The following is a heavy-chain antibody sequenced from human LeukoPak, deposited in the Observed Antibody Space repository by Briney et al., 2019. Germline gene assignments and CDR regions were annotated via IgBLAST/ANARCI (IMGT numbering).Heavy chain of an antibody. V-gene: IGHV4-61*02. D-gene: IGHD1-1*01. CDR1: GNSISSGDNY. CDR3: ARGNNWNPRRYYYYMDV. Sequence: SETLSLTCTVSGNSISSGDNYWSWIRQPAGKGLEWIGRIYTSGSTNYNPSLKSRVTISGDTSKNQFSLKLSSVTAADTAVYYCARGNNWNPRRYYYYMDVWGKGTTVTVSS. J-gene: IGHJ6*03. CDR2: IYTSGST.